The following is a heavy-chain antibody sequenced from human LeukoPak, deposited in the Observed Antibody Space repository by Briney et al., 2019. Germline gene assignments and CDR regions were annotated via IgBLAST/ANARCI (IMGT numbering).Heavy chain of an antibody. J-gene: IGHJ4*02. D-gene: IGHD1-14*01. CDR3: AKDGNQEPLDY. V-gene: IGHV3-20*04. CDR1: GFTFDDYG. CDR2: IIWNGGST. Sequence: GGSLRLSCAASGFTFDDYGMSWVRQAPGKGLEWVSGIIWNGGSTDYADSVKGRFTISRDNAKNSLYLQMNSLRAEDTALYYCAKDGNQEPLDYWGQGTLVTVSS.